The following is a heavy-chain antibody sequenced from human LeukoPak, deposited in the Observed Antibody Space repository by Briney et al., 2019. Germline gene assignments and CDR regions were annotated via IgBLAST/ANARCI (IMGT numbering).Heavy chain of an antibody. CDR2: IYYSGST. D-gene: IGHD3-10*01. Sequence: SETLSLTCIVSGGSISSYYWSWIRQPPGKGLEWIGYIYYSGSTNYNPSLKSRVTISVDTSKNQFSLKLRSVTAADTAVYYCATGETFRPDYWGQGTLVSVSS. V-gene: IGHV4-59*01. CDR1: GGSISSYY. CDR3: ATGETFRPDY. J-gene: IGHJ4*02.